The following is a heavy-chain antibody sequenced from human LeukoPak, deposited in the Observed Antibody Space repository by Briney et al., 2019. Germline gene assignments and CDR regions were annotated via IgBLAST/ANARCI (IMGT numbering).Heavy chain of an antibody. D-gene: IGHD3-10*01. Sequence: GGSLRLSCAASGFTFSNYWMTWVRQAPGKGLEWVAHINQDGSEEHYMDSVKARFTISRDNAKNSLSLQMNSLRAEDTAVYYCARGGNLFDYWGQGTLVTVSS. CDR1: GFTFSNYW. V-gene: IGHV3-7*04. CDR3: ARGGNLFDY. J-gene: IGHJ4*02. CDR2: INQDGSEE.